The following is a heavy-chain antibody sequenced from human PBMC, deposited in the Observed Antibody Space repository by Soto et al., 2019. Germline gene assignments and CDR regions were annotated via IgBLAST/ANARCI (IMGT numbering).Heavy chain of an antibody. V-gene: IGHV3-15*01. D-gene: IGHD6-6*01. CDR1: GFTFSNAW. CDR3: TTCSSRYYYGMDV. Sequence: GGSLRLSCAASGFTFSNAWMSWVRQAPGKGLEWVGRIKSTTDGGTTDYAAPVKGRFTISRDDSKNTLYLQMNSLKTEDTAVYYCTTCSSRYYYGMDVWGQGTTVTVSS. J-gene: IGHJ6*02. CDR2: IKSTTDGGTT.